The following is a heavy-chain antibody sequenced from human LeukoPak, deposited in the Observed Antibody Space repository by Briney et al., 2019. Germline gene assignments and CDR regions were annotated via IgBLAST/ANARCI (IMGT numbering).Heavy chain of an antibody. CDR2: ISYDGSNK. CDR3: ARDSSGLTRGGYKNY. Sequence: HPGGSLRLSCAASGFTFSSYAMHWVRQAPGKGPEWVAVISYDGSNKYYADSVKGRFTISRDNSKNTLYLQMNSLRAEDTAVYYCARDSSGLTRGGYKNYWGQGTLVTVSS. D-gene: IGHD5-18*01. V-gene: IGHV3-30-3*01. CDR1: GFTFSSYA. J-gene: IGHJ4*02.